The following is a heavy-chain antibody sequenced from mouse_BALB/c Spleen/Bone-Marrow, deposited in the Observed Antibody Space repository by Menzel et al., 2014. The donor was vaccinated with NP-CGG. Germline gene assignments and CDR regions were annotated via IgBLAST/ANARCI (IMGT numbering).Heavy chain of an antibody. CDR3: ARDWDWYFDV. V-gene: IGHV1-54*01. Sequence: QVHLQQPGAELVRPGTSVKVSCKASGYAFSNYLIEWVKQRHGQGLEWIGVIHPGSGGTNYNEKFKGKATLTADKSASTAYMQLSSLTSDDSAVYFCARDWDWYFDVWGAGTTVTVSS. J-gene: IGHJ1*01. D-gene: IGHD4-1*01. CDR2: IHPGSGGT. CDR1: GYAFSNYL.